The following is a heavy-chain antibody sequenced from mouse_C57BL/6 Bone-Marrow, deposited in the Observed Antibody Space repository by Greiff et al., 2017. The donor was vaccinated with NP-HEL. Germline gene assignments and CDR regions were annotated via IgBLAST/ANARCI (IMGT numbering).Heavy chain of an antibody. D-gene: IGHD1-1*01. V-gene: IGHV2-9-1*01. CDR3: AKSSFYYYGDFDV. J-gene: IGHJ1*03. CDR2: IWTGGGT. Sequence: VKLMESGPGLVAPSQSLSITCTVSGFSLTSYAISWVRQPPGKGLEWLGVIWTGGGTNYNSALKSRLSISKDNSKSQVFLKMNSLQTDDTARYYCAKSSFYYYGDFDVWGTGTTVTVSS. CDR1: GFSLTSYA.